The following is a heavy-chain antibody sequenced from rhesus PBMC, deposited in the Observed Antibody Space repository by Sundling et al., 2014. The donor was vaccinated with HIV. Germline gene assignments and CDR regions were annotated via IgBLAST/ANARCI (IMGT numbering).Heavy chain of an antibody. Sequence: QVHLQESGPGLLKPSETLSLTCAVSGGSISDVYGWGWIRQAPGKGLEWIGRLYGSGGNTDYNPSLKSRVTISIDTSKNQFSLKLTSVTAADTAVYYCATNNWNYEAPLDFWGQGVVVTVSS. CDR3: ATNNWNYEAPLDF. D-gene: IGHD1-26*01. CDR1: GGSISDVYG. V-gene: IGHV4-106*01. CDR2: LYGSGGNT. J-gene: IGHJ6*01.